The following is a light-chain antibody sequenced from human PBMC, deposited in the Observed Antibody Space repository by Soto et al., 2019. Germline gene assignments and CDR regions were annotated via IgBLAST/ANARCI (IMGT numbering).Light chain of an antibody. CDR2: DTS. CDR3: QQRAKWPST. Sequence: EVVLTQSPATLSLAPGERATLSCRASQFLSSYLAWYQQKPGQPPRLLIYDTSNRATGIPARFSGSRSGTDFTLTISSLEPEDFGVYYCQQRAKWPSTFGPGTKVDIK. J-gene: IGKJ2*02. CDR1: QFLSSY. V-gene: IGKV3-11*01.